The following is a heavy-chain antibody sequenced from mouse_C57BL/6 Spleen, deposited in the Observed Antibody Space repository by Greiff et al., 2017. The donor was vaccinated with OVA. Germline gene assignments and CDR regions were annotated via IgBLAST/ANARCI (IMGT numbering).Heavy chain of an antibody. CDR3: AREGYYAFAY. D-gene: IGHD2-3*01. V-gene: IGHV1-80*01. Sequence: QVQLKESGAELVKPGASVKISCKASGYAFSSYWMNWVKQRPGKGLEWIGQIYPGDGDTNYNGKFKGKATLTADKSSSTAYMQLSSLTSEDSAVYFCAREGYYAFAYWGQGTLVTVSA. CDR2: IYPGDGDT. J-gene: IGHJ3*01. CDR1: GYAFSSYW.